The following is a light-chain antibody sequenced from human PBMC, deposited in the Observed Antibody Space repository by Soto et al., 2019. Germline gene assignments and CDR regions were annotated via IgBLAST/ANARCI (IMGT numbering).Light chain of an antibody. J-gene: IGKJ1*01. CDR2: AAS. V-gene: IGKV1-9*01. CDR3: QQLNSYPRWT. Sequence: DIQLTQSPSFLSASVGDRVTITCRAGQGISSYLAWYQQKPGKAPKLLIYAASTLQSGVPSRFSGSGSGTEFTLTISSLQPEDFATYYCQQLNSYPRWTFGQGTKVDIK. CDR1: QGISSY.